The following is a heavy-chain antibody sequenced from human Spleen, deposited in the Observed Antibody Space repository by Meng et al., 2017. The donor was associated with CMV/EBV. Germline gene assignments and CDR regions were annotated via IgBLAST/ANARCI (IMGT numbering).Heavy chain of an antibody. J-gene: IGHJ4*02. CDR1: CGPCSSSSYY. D-gene: IGHD6-19*01. CDR2: IYYSGST. Sequence: QPQLQEWGPGLVKAWDTLPPPVPVLCGPCSSSSYYWGWTRQPPGKGLEWIGSIYYSGSTYYNPSLKSRVTISVDTSKNQFSLKLSSVTAADTAVYYCARKGQWLVGYFDYWGQGTLVTVSS. CDR3: ARKGQWLVGYFDY. V-gene: IGHV4-39*07.